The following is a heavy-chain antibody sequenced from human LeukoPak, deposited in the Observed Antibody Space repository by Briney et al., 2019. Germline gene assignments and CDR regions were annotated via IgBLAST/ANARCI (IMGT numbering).Heavy chain of an antibody. Sequence: SETLSLTCSVSGASITRYYWSWIRQPAGKGLEWIGRIYTSGSTDYNPSLKSRVTMSVDTSKNQFSLKLNSVTAADTAVYYCARYSSSSSFDCWGQGTLVTVSS. D-gene: IGHD6-13*01. CDR3: ARYSSSSSFDC. CDR1: GASITRYY. J-gene: IGHJ4*02. V-gene: IGHV4-4*07. CDR2: IYTSGST.